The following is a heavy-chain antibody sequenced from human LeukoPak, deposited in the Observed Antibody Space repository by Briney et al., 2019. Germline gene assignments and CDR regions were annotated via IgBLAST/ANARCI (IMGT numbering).Heavy chain of an antibody. D-gene: IGHD5-18*01. CDR1: GGSISSYY. J-gene: IGHJ5*02. Sequence: PSETLSLTCTVSGGSISSYYWSWIRQPPGKGLEWIGYIYYSGSTNYNPSLTSRVTISVDTSKNQFSLKLSSVTAADTAVYYCATYRGHAAMVLGANWFDPWGQGTLVTVSS. CDR3: ATYRGHAAMVLGANWFDP. V-gene: IGHV4-59*01. CDR2: IYYSGST.